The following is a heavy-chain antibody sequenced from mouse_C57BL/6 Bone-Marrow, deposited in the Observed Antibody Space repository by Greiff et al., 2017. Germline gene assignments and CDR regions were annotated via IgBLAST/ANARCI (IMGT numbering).Heavy chain of an antibody. V-gene: IGHV5-6*01. CDR2: ISSGGSYT. CDR3: ARHPSYYYARDY. Sequence: EVMLVESGGDLVKPGGSLKLSCAASGFTFSSYDMSWVRQTPDKRLEWVATISSGGSYTYYPDRVKGRFPISRDTAKDTLDLQMSSMKSEETTMYYCARHPSYYYARDYWGQGTAGTVAS. J-gene: IGHJ4*01. CDR1: GFTFSSYD.